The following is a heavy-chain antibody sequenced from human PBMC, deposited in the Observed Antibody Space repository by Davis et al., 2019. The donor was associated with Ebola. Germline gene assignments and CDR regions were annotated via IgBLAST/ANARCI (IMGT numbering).Heavy chain of an antibody. CDR2: IIPIFGTA. CDR1: GYTFTSYG. D-gene: IGHD2-2*02. Sequence: SVKVSCKASGYTFTSYGISWVRQAPGQGLEWMGGIIPIFGTANYAQKFQGRVTITADESTSTAYMELSSLRSEDTAVYYCAALPPMGYCSSTSCYTGSDYMDVWGKGTTVTVSS. CDR3: AALPPMGYCSSTSCYTGSDYMDV. V-gene: IGHV1-69*13. J-gene: IGHJ6*03.